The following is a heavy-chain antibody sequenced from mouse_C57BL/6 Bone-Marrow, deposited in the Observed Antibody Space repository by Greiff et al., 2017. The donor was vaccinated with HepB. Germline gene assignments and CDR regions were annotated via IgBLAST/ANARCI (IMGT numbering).Heavy chain of an antibody. D-gene: IGHD2-4*01. CDR2: INPSTGGT. CDR3: ARDGGLGAWFAY. CDR1: GYSFTGYY. V-gene: IGHV1-42*01. Sequence: EVQLQQSGPELVKPGASVKISCKASGYSFTGYYMNWVKQSPEKSLEWIGEINPSTGGTTYNQKFKAKATLTVDKSSSTAYMQLKSLTSEDSEVYYCARDGGLGAWFAYWGQGTLVTVSA. J-gene: IGHJ3*01.